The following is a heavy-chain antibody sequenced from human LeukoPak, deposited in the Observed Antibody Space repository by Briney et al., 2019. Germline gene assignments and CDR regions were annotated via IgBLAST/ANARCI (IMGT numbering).Heavy chain of an antibody. CDR1: GGSITSIGYF. Sequence: PSETLSLTCTVSGGSITSIGYFWGWIRQPPGKGLEWIGYIYSSGSANYNPSLKSRVTISGDTSKNQISLKLTSVTAADTAVYFCARHRDYYDTWGQGTLVTVSS. J-gene: IGHJ5*02. D-gene: IGHD3-22*01. CDR3: ARHRDYYDT. CDR2: IYSSGSA. V-gene: IGHV4-61*05.